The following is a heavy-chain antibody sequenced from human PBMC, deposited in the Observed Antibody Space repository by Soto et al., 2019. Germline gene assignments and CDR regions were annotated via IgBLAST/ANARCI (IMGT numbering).Heavy chain of an antibody. CDR2: IYSDNNT. V-gene: IGHV3-53*02. J-gene: IGHJ6*02. CDR3: ARHYSAMGV. Sequence: EVQLVETGGDLIQPGGSLRLSCAPSGFTVSSDSMTWVRQAPGKGLEWISIIYSDNNTDYADSVKGRFSISRDTSKNILYLQMNSLRAEDTAEYYCARHYSAMGVWGQGTTVTVSS. CDR1: GFTVSSDS.